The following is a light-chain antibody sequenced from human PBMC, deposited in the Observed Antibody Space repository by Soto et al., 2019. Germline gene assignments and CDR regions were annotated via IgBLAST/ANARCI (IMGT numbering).Light chain of an antibody. J-gene: IGLJ1*01. CDR2: DDG. Sequence: SYELTQPPSVSVAPGQTARSTCGGNNIESKSVHWYQQRPGQAPVLVLYDDGIRPSGIPERLSGSNSGSTATLTISSVEASDEADYFCQVWDISSDQYLFGPGTKVTVL. CDR1: NIESKS. V-gene: IGLV3-21*02. CDR3: QVWDISSDQYL.